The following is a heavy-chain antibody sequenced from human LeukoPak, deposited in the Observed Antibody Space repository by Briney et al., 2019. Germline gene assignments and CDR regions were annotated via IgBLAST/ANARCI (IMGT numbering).Heavy chain of an antibody. CDR1: GGSISSSSYY. J-gene: IGHJ4*02. V-gene: IGHV4-39*01. D-gene: IGHD1-1*01. Sequence: PSETLSLTCTVSGGSISSSSYYWGWIRQPPGKGLDWIGSIYYSGSTYYNPSLKSRVTISVDTSKNQFPLRLSSVTAADTAVYYCARGGRPFDYWGPGTLVTVSS. CDR2: IYYSGST. CDR3: ARGGRPFDY.